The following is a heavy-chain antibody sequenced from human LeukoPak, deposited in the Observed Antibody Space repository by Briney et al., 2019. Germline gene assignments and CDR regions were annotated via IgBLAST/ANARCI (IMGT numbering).Heavy chain of an antibody. D-gene: IGHD4-11*01. CDR1: GFSISSYY. Sequence: SETLSLTCTVSGFSISSYYWSWIRQPPGKGLEWVGSICYSGGGNYYPPLKSRVTISVATSKNQFSLKLSSVTAADTAVYYCARGNVDLDNWGQGTLVTVPS. J-gene: IGHJ4*02. V-gene: IGHV4-59*01. CDR2: ICYSGGG. CDR3: ARGNVDLDN.